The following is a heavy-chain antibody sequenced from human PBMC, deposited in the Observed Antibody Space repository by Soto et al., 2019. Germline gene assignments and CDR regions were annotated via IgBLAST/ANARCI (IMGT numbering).Heavy chain of an antibody. V-gene: IGHV3-23*01. CDR3: AKDRSPRAPILRFLEWLPHYFDY. Sequence: LRLSCAASGFTFSSYAMSWVRQAPGKGLEWVSAISGSGGSTYYADSVKGRFTISRDNSKNTLYLQMNSLRAEDTAVYYCAKDRSPRAPILRFLEWLPHYFDYWGQGTLVTVSS. D-gene: IGHD3-3*01. CDR1: GFTFSSYA. CDR2: ISGSGGST. J-gene: IGHJ4*02.